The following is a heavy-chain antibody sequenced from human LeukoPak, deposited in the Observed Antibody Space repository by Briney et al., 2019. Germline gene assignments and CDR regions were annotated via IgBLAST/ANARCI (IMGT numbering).Heavy chain of an antibody. CDR2: IYYSGST. V-gene: IGHV4-39*07. CDR3: AREVDYYDSSRGAFDI. Sequence: SETLSLTCTVSGGSISSSSYYWGWIRQPPGKGLEWIGSIYYSGSTYYNPSLKSRVTISVDRSKNQFSLKLSSVTAADTAVYYCAREVDYYDSSRGAFDIWGQGTMVTVSS. D-gene: IGHD3-22*01. J-gene: IGHJ3*02. CDR1: GGSISSSSYY.